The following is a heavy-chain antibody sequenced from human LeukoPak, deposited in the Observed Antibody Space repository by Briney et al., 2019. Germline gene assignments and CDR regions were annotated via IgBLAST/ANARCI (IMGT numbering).Heavy chain of an antibody. CDR2: IRGSGGST. CDR1: GFTFSSSA. V-gene: IGHV3-23*01. CDR3: AKDKGRISIAAPKDAFDI. J-gene: IGHJ3*02. D-gene: IGHD6-6*01. Sequence: GGSLRLSCAASGFTFSSSAMSWVRQAPGKGLELVSAIRGSGGSTYYADSVGGGFTISRDNSNNTLYLQMNSLRDEDTAIYDCAKDKGRISIAAPKDAFDIWGQGTMVTVSS.